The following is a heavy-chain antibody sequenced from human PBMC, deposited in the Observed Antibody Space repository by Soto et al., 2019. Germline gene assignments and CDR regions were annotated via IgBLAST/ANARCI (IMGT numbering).Heavy chain of an antibody. CDR3: ATESGYCSSTSCSKRPYYYGMDV. CDR1: GFTFSSYA. CDR2: ISGSGGST. D-gene: IGHD2-2*01. Sequence: EVQLLESGGGLVQPGGSLRLSCAASGFTFSSYAMSWVRQAPGKGLEWVSAISGSGGSTYYADSVKGRFTISRDNSKNTLNLQMNSLRAEDTAVYYCATESGYCSSTSCSKRPYYYGMDVWGQGTTVTVSS. J-gene: IGHJ6*02. V-gene: IGHV3-23*01.